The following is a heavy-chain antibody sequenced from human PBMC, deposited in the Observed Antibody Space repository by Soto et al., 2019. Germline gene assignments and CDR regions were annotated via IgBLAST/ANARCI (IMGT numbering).Heavy chain of an antibody. CDR2: IWYDGSNK. CDR3: ARALYYYDSSGYYS. D-gene: IGHD3-22*01. CDR1: GFTFSSYG. J-gene: IGHJ5*01. Sequence: HPGGSLRLSCAASGFTFSSYGMHWVRQAPGKGLEWVAVIWYDGSNKYYADSVKGRFTISRDNSKNTLYLQMNSLRAEDTAVYYCARALYYYDSSGYYSRGQGTLVTVSS. V-gene: IGHV3-33*01.